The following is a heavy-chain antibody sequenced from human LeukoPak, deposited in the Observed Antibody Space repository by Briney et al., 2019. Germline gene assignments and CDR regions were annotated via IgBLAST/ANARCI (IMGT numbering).Heavy chain of an antibody. CDR2: IYHSGST. CDR3: ARVREVWYSSSWHDAFDI. Sequence: KPSETLSLTCAVSGYSISSGYYWGWIRQPPGKGLEWIGSIYHSGSTYYNPSLKSRVTISVDTSKNQFSLKPSSVTAADTAVYYCARVREVWYSSSWHDAFDIWGQGTMVTVSS. V-gene: IGHV4-38-2*01. D-gene: IGHD6-13*01. J-gene: IGHJ3*02. CDR1: GYSISSGYY.